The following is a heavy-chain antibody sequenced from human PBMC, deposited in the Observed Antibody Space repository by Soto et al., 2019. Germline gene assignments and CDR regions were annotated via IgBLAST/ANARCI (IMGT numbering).Heavy chain of an antibody. CDR1: GASISSGGYY. J-gene: IGHJ3*02. CDR2: IHYSGGATYSP. D-gene: IGHD3-3*01. Sequence: SETLSLTCTVSGASISSGGYYWTWIRQHPGKGLEWLGYIHYSGGATYSPSYNPSLKSRIAISVDTSKSLFSLKLTSVSAADTAVYYCARFTIFGVVIPDAFDIWGQGIMVTVSS. CDR3: ARFTIFGVVIPDAFDI. V-gene: IGHV4-31*03.